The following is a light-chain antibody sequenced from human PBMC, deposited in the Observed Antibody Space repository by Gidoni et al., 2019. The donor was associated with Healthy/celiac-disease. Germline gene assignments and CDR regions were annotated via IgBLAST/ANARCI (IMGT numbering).Light chain of an antibody. CDR1: QSISSY. Sequence: DIQITQSPSSLSASVGDRVTITCRASQSISSYLNCYQQKPGKAPKLLIYAASSLQSGVPSRFSGSGSGTDFTITISSMQPEDFATYYCQQSYRTPLTCGGGTKVEIK. V-gene: IGKV1-39*01. CDR2: AAS. J-gene: IGKJ4*01. CDR3: QQSYRTPLT.